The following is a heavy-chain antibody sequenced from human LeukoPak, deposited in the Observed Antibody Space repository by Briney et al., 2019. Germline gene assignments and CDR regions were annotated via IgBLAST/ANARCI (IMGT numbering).Heavy chain of an antibody. J-gene: IGHJ4*02. CDR1: GGSISSGDYY. CDR3: ARHWKGFDS. Sequence: PSETLSLTCTVSGGSISSGDYYWSWIRQPPGKGLEWIGYIYYSGSTYYNPSLKSRVTISVDTSKNQISLKLTSVTAADTAVYYCARHWKGFDSWGQGTLVTVSS. V-gene: IGHV4-30-4*01. CDR2: IYYSGST. D-gene: IGHD1-1*01.